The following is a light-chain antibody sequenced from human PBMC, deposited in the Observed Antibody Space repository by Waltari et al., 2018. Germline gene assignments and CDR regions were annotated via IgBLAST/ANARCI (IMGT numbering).Light chain of an antibody. V-gene: IGLV1-51*01. CDR2: DNY. Sequence: HSVLTQPPTVSAAPGQKVTIPCSGSSSNPGSYEVCWYQQFPGTAPKVLIYDNYRRPSGTPDRFSGSRSGSSATLAITGLQTGDEADYYCGTWDSSLRIYVFGTGTKVTVL. CDR1: SSNPGSYE. CDR3: GTWDSSLRIYV. J-gene: IGLJ1*01.